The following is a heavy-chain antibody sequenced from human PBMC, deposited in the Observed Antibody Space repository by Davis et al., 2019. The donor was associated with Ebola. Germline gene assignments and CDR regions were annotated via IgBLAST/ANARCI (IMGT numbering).Heavy chain of an antibody. D-gene: IGHD3-3*01. CDR3: ARGANDFWSGYYNWFDP. J-gene: IGHJ5*02. CDR1: GGSISTSNYY. Sequence: PSETLSLTCTVSGGSISTSNYYWGWIRQPPGKGLEWIGTIFYSGSTYYNPSLKSRVTISVDTSKNQFSLRLSSVTAADTAVYYCARGANDFWSGYYNWFDPWGQGTLVTASS. V-gene: IGHV4-39*01. CDR2: IFYSGST.